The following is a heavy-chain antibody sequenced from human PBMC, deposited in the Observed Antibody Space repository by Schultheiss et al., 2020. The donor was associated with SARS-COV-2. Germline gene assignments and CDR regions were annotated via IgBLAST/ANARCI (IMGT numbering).Heavy chain of an antibody. CDR3: ARDRAWELPAWEGYVLGSYGMDV. Sequence: GGSLRLSCAASGFTFSSYGMNWVRQAPGKGLEWVAVIWYDGSNKYYADSVKGRFTISRDNSKNTLYLQMNSLRAEDTAVYYCARDRAWELPAWEGYVLGSYGMDVWGQGTTVTVSS. D-gene: IGHD1-26*01. CDR2: IWYDGSNK. J-gene: IGHJ6*02. V-gene: IGHV3-33*01. CDR1: GFTFSSYG.